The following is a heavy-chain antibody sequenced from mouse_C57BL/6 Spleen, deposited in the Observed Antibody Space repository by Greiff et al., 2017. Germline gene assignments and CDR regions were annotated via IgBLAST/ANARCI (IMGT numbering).Heavy chain of an antibody. D-gene: IGHD2-4*01. CDR1: GYTFTSYW. V-gene: IGHV1-59*01. Sequence: VQLQQPGAELVRPGTSVKLSCKASGYTFTSYWMHWVKQRPGQGLEWIGVIDPSDSYTNYNQKFKGKATLTVDKSSSTAHMELLSLTSEDFAVYYCARSGDYDGFAYWGQGTLVTVSA. CDR2: IDPSDSYT. J-gene: IGHJ3*01. CDR3: ARSGDYDGFAY.